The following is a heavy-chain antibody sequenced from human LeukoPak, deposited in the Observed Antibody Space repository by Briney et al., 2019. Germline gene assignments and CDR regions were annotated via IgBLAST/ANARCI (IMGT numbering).Heavy chain of an antibody. J-gene: IGHJ4*02. CDR3: TGNYYGSGSYADFDY. CDR1: GFTFSSYG. Sequence: HPGGSLRLSCAASGFTFSSYGMSWVRQASGKGLEWVGRIRSTANGYATAYAASVKGRFTISRDDSKNTAYLQMDSLKTEDTAVYYCTGNYYGSGSYADFDYWGQGTLVTVSS. D-gene: IGHD3-10*01. V-gene: IGHV3-73*01. CDR2: IRSTANGYAT.